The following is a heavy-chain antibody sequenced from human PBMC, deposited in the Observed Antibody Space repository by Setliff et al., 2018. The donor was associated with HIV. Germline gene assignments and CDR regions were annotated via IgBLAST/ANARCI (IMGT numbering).Heavy chain of an antibody. CDR3: ARLLGSSSGYYFDF. V-gene: IGHV5-51*01. Sequence: GESLKISCKASGYSFTNYWIGWVRQMPGKGLEWVAVIYPRDSDARYSPSFQGQVTISVDKSITTAYLHWSSLKASDTAMYYCARLLGSSSGYYFDFWGQGALVTVSS. CDR1: GYSFTNYW. D-gene: IGHD6-6*01. J-gene: IGHJ4*02. CDR2: IYPRDSDA.